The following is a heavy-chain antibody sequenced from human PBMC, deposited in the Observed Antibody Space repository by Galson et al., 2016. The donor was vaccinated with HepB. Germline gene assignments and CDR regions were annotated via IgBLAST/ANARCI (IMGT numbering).Heavy chain of an antibody. D-gene: IGHD4-23*01. CDR3: TRGGADGKAFDL. V-gene: IGHV3-49*03. CDR2: IRSKAYGGTT. CDR1: GFTFDDYA. Sequence: SLRLSCAASGFTFDDYAMTWFRQAPGQGLEWVGMIRSKAYGGTTEYAAFVKGTFSISRDDSKSIAYLKMNSLKTEDTAVYYCTRGGADGKAFDLWGQGTMVSVSS. J-gene: IGHJ3*01.